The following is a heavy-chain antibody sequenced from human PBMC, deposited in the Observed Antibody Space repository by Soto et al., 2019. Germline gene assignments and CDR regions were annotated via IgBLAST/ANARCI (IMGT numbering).Heavy chain of an antibody. CDR1: GFTFSSYW. CDR2: IWYDGSNK. Sequence: GGSLRLSCAASGFTFSSYWMHWVRQAPGKGLEWVALIWYDGSNKYYADSVKGRFTISRDNSKNTLYLQMNSLRAEDTAVYYCARGGDSSNWYRAFDIWGQGTMVTV. J-gene: IGHJ3*02. CDR3: ARGGDSSNWYRAFDI. V-gene: IGHV3-33*08. D-gene: IGHD6-13*01.